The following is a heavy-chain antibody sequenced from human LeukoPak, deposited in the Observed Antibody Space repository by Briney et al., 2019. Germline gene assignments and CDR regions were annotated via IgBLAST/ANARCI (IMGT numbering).Heavy chain of an antibody. CDR3: ASQGGYCSSTSCYDY. Sequence: GGSLRLSCAASGFTFSSYTMHWIRQAPGKGLEWVSSISSSSSYIYYADSVKGRFTISRDNAKNSLYLQMNSLRAEDTAVYYCASQGGYCSSTSCYDYWGQGTLVTVSS. CDR1: GFTFSSYT. D-gene: IGHD2-2*01. CDR2: ISSSSSYI. V-gene: IGHV3-21*01. J-gene: IGHJ4*02.